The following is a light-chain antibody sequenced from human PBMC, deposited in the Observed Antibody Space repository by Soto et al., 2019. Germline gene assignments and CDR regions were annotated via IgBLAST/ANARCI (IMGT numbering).Light chain of an antibody. V-gene: IGLV2-14*01. CDR3: SSYTSTSTLYV. CDR2: DVS. J-gene: IGLJ1*01. CDR1: SSDVGAYNY. Sequence: QSALTQPASVSGSPGQSVTLSCTGTSSDVGAYNYVSWYQQHPGQAPKLMIYDVSYRPSGVSNRFSGSKSGNTASLTISGLQAEDEADYYCSSYTSTSTLYVFGTGTQLTVL.